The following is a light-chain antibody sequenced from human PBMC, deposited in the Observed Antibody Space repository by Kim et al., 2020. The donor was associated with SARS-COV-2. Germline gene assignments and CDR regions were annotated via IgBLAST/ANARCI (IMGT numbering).Light chain of an antibody. Sequence: GKRFTISSYGGRSNMRMTYVSWYQHVQGTAPRLLIYRDDQRPSGVPDRFSGSKSGTSASLAISGLRSEDEADYYCAAWDDSLSAMVFGGGTQLTVL. CDR2: RDD. J-gene: IGLJ2*01. CDR3: AAWDDSLSAMV. V-gene: IGLV1-47*01. CDR1: RSNMRMTY.